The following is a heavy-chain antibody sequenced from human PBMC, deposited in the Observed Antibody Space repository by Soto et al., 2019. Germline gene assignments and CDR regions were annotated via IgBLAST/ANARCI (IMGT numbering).Heavy chain of an antibody. CDR1: GGSFSGYY. J-gene: IGHJ5*02. Sequence: PSETLSLTCAVYGGSFSGYYWSWIRQPPGKGLEWIGEINHSGSTNYNPSLKSRVTISVDTSKNQFSLKLSSVTAADTAVYYCARGRGFMDSSSWTFSGWFDPWGQGTLVTVSS. CDR3: ARGRGFMDSSSWTFSGWFDP. V-gene: IGHV4-34*01. D-gene: IGHD6-13*01. CDR2: INHSGST.